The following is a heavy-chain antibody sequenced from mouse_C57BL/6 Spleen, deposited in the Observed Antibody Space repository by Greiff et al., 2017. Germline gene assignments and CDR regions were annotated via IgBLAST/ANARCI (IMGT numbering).Heavy chain of an antibody. Sequence: VQVVESGAELARPGASVKLSCKASGYTFTSYGISWVKQRTGQGLEWIGEIYPRSGNTYYNEKFKGKATLTADKSSSTAYMELRSLTSEDSAVYCCAFMGYGNYGNYAMDYWGQGTSVTVSS. J-gene: IGHJ4*01. V-gene: IGHV1-81*01. CDR2: IYPRSGNT. CDR3: AFMGYGNYGNYAMDY. CDR1: GYTFTSYG. D-gene: IGHD2-1*01.